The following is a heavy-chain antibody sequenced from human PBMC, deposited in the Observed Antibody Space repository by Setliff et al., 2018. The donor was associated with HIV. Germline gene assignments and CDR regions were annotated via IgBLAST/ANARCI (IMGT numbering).Heavy chain of an antibody. CDR3: VRGVTRDISGYYRDEYFQH. Sequence: GASVKVSCKTSGYTFIAYGISWVRQAPGQGLEWVGSISASSVNTNYTQGRVTLTTDTSTNTAYMEMRTLRSDDTAVYYCVRGVTRDISGYYRDEYFQHWGQGTPVTVSS. J-gene: IGHJ1*01. CDR1: GYTFIAYG. CDR2: ISASSVNT. D-gene: IGHD3-22*01. V-gene: IGHV1-18*01.